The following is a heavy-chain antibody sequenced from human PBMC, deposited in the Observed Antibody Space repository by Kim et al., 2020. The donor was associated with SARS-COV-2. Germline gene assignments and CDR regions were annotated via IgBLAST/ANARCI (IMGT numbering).Heavy chain of an antibody. D-gene: IGHD5-18*01. CDR2: ISWNSGSI. V-gene: IGHV3-9*01. CDR1: GFTFDDYA. Sequence: GGSLRLSCAASGFTFDDYAMHWVRQAPGKGLEWVSGISWNSGSIGYADSVKGRFTISRNNAQNSLYLQMNSLRAEDTAFYYCAKDRAYNYGSTEFDYWGQGTLVTVSS. CDR3: AKDRAYNYGSTEFDY. J-gene: IGHJ4*02.